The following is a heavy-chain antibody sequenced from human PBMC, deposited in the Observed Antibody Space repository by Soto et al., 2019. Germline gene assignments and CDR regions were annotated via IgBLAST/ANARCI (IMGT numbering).Heavy chain of an antibody. V-gene: IGHV3-30*18. CDR1: GFTFSSYG. CDR2: ISYDGSNK. D-gene: IGHD3-3*01. J-gene: IGHJ6*02. Sequence: GGSLRLSCAASGFTFSSYGMHWVRQAPGKGLEWVAVISYDGSNKYYADSVKGRFTIPRDNSKNTLYLQMNSLRAEDTAVYYCAKEALRFLEWPHGMDVWGQGTTVTVSS. CDR3: AKEALRFLEWPHGMDV.